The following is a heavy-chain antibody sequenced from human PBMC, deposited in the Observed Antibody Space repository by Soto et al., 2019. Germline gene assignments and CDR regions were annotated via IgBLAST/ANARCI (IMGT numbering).Heavy chain of an antibody. J-gene: IGHJ5*02. V-gene: IGHV3-30*18. CDR1: GFTFSSYG. D-gene: IGHD2-15*01. CDR2: ISYDGSNK. CDR3: AKDLYCSGGSCYNNWFDP. Sequence: QPGGSLRLSCAASGFTFSSYGMHWVRQAPGKGLEWVAVISYDGSNKYYADSVKGRFTISRDNSKNTLYLQMNSLRAEDTAVYYCAKDLYCSGGSCYNNWFDPWGQGTLVTVSS.